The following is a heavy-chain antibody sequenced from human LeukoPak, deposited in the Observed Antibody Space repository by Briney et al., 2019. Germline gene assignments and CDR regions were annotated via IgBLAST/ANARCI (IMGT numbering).Heavy chain of an antibody. CDR2: INPNSGGT. CDR1: GGTFSSYA. V-gene: IGHV1-2*06. Sequence: ASVKVSCKASGGTFSSYAISWVRQAPGQGLEWMGRINPNSGGTNYAQKFQGRVTMTRDTSISTAYMELSRLRSDDTAVYYCASHLAIRNDDAFDIWGQGTMVTVSS. J-gene: IGHJ3*02. D-gene: IGHD3-3*02. CDR3: ASHLAIRNDDAFDI.